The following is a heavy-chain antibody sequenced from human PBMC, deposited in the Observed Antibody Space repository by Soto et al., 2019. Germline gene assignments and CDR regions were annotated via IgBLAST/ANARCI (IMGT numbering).Heavy chain of an antibody. Sequence: NPSETLSLTCTVSGGSISSYYWSWIRQPPGKGLEWIGYIYYSGSTNYNPSLKSRVTISVDTSKNQFSLKLSSVTAADTAVYYCARSDIVVVPAAIFLEYFQHWGQGTLVTVSS. D-gene: IGHD2-2*01. V-gene: IGHV4-59*01. J-gene: IGHJ1*01. CDR2: IYYSGST. CDR1: GGSISSYY. CDR3: ARSDIVVVPAAIFLEYFQH.